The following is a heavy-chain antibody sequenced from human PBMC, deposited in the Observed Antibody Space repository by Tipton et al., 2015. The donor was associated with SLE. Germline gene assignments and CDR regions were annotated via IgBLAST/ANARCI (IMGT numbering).Heavy chain of an antibody. CDR1: GFTFTNYA. CDR3: AKDLRALSAADVYDY. CDR2: IYTGGAT. V-gene: IGHV3-23*03. D-gene: IGHD1-14*01. Sequence: GSLRLSCAASGFTFTNYAMNWVRQAPGKGLEWVSVIYTGGATFYADSVEGRFTISRDNSRNTLYLQMNSLRAEDTATYYCAKDLRALSAADVYDYWGQGTLVTVSS. J-gene: IGHJ4*02.